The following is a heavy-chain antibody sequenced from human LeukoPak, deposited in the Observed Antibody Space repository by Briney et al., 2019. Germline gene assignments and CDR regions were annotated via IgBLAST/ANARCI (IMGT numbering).Heavy chain of an antibody. CDR3: ARVAPGISFYYYMDV. V-gene: IGHV3-21*01. CDR2: ISSSSTYI. CDR1: GFTFGSCS. D-gene: IGHD1-14*01. Sequence: PGGSLRLSCAASGFTFGSCSMNWLRQAPGKGLEWVSSISSSSTYIYYAESVKGRFTFSRDNAKNSLYLQMNSLRAEDTAVYYCARVAPGISFYYYMDVWGKGTTVTVSS. J-gene: IGHJ6*03.